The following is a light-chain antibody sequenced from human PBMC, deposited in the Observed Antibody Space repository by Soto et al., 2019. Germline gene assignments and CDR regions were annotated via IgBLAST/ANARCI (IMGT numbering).Light chain of an antibody. CDR1: SGHSSYA. J-gene: IGLJ2*01. CDR3: QTWGSGIRV. Sequence: QLVLTQSPSASASLGSSVKLTCTLSSGHSSYAIAWHQQQPEKGPRYLMKLNSDGSHSKGDAIPDRFSGSSSGAERYLTVPSLQTEDEADYYCQTWGSGIRVFGGGTQLTVL. V-gene: IGLV4-69*01. CDR2: LNSDGSH.